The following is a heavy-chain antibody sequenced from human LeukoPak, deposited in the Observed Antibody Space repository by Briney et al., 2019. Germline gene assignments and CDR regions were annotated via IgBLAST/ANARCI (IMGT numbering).Heavy chain of an antibody. J-gene: IGHJ5*02. CDR3: ARWGYTNGWFSFET. CDR2: ISYDGSNK. Sequence: GGSLRLSCAASGFTFSSYGMHWVRQAPGKGLEWVAVISYDGSNKYYADSVKGRFTISRDNSNNTLYMQMNSLRAEDTAVYYCARWGYTNGWFSFETWGQGTLVTVSS. D-gene: IGHD6-19*01. CDR1: GFTFSSYG. V-gene: IGHV3-30*03.